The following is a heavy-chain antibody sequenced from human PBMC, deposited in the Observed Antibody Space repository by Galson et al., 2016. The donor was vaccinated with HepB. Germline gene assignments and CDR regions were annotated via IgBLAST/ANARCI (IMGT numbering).Heavy chain of an antibody. Sequence: SLRLSCAASGFTFINYAMTWVHQAPGKGLEWVSSISGSGGSTYYADSVKGRFTISRDNSKNTLYLQMNSLRAEDTALYFCAKCRSSDSTSCPNYWGQGTLVTVSS. CDR3: AKCRSSDSTSCPNY. D-gene: IGHD2-2*01. V-gene: IGHV3-23*01. CDR2: ISGSGGST. J-gene: IGHJ4*02. CDR1: GFTFINYA.